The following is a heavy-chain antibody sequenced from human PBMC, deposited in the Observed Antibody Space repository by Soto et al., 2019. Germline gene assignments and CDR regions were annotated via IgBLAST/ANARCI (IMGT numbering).Heavy chain of an antibody. V-gene: IGHV4-61*01. Sequence: QAQLQESGPGVVKPSETLSLTCTVSGGSVRSDSYYWSWIRQPPGKRLEWIGNVYHSGSTNYSPTLKSRVPMSVETSKNQFSLKLNSVTAADTAVYYCARVSFYYDSSGYGVGWFDPWGRGTPVTVSS. CDR1: GGSVRSDSYY. D-gene: IGHD3-22*01. CDR2: VYHSGST. CDR3: ARVSFYYDSSGYGVGWFDP. J-gene: IGHJ5*02.